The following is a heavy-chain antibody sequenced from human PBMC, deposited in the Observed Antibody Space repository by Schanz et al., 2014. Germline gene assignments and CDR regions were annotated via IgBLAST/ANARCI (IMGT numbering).Heavy chain of an antibody. D-gene: IGHD2-2*01. J-gene: IGHJ4*02. CDR1: GYTFTSYY. V-gene: IGHV1-46*01. Sequence: QVQLVQSGSEVRKPGASVKVSCEASGYTFTSYYIHWFRQAPGQGLEWMGKINPSSGTTRIAQNFQGRVTVTRDTSTSTSYMELRSLTSDDTAVYYCARDVPINDYWGQGTPVTVSS. CDR3: ARDVPINDY. CDR2: INPSSGTT.